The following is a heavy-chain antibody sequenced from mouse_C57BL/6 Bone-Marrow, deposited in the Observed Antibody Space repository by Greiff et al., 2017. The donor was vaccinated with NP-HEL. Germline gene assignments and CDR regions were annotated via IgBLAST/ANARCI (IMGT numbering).Heavy chain of an antibody. CDR2: IRSKSSNYAT. D-gene: IGHD1-1*01. CDR1: GFTFNTYA. Sequence: EVQRVESGGGLVQPKGSLKLSCAASGFTFNTYAMHWVRQAPGKGLEWVARIRSKSSNYATYYADSVKDRFTISRDDSQSMLYLQMNNLKTEDTAMYYCVRDDDYYGSSHYYAMDYWGQGTSVTVSS. J-gene: IGHJ4*01. CDR3: VRDDDYYGSSHYYAMDY. V-gene: IGHV10-3*01.